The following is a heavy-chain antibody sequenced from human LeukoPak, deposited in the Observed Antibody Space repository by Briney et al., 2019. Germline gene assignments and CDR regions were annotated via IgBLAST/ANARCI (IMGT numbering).Heavy chain of an antibody. D-gene: IGHD1-7*01. V-gene: IGHV3-30-3*01. CDR2: ISYDGSNK. CDR1: GFTFSSYA. CDR3: AKGGVVAGTTLSWFDP. J-gene: IGHJ5*02. Sequence: PGRSLRLSCAASGFTFSSYAMHWVRQAPGKGLEWVAVISYDGSNKYYADSVKGRFTISRDNSKNTLYLQMNSLRAEDTAVYYCAKGGVVAGTTLSWFDPWGQGTLVTVSS.